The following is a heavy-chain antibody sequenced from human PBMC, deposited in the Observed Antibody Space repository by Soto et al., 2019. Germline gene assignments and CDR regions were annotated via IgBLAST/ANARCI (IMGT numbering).Heavy chain of an antibody. J-gene: IGHJ5*02. D-gene: IGHD3-3*01. Sequence: ASVKVSCKASGYTFTGYYMHWVRQAPGQGLEWMGWINPNSGGTNYAQKFQGRVTMTRDTSISTAYMELSRLRSDDTAVYYCARDFRTTIFGVVPFWFDPRGPVTMVTVSS. CDR1: GYTFTGYY. CDR2: INPNSGGT. V-gene: IGHV1-2*02. CDR3: ARDFRTTIFGVVPFWFDP.